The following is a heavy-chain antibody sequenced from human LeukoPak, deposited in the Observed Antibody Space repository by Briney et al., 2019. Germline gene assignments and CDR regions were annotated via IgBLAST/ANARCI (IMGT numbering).Heavy chain of an antibody. J-gene: IGHJ4*02. V-gene: IGHV3-15*01. Sequence: GGSLRLSCAASGFSFTNTWMSWVRQAPGRGLEWVGRIKSNPDGGATVYSAPVKGRFTISRDDSKNTLYLQLDSLKAEDTAMYYCATDAFLLFGEFAHWGQGTLSPSPQ. CDR2: IKSNPDGGAT. D-gene: IGHD3-10*01. CDR3: ATDAFLLFGEFAH. CDR1: GFSFTNTW.